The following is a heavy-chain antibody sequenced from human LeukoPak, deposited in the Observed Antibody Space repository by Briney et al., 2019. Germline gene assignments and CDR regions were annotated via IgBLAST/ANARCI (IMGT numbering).Heavy chain of an antibody. CDR1: GGSFSGYY. D-gene: IGHD2-2*01. J-gene: IGHJ4*02. CDR2: INHSGST. CDR3: ARVSGYQLLSSFDY. V-gene: IGHV4-34*01. Sequence: SETLSLTCAVYGGSFSGYYWSWIRQPPGKGLEWIGEINHSGSTNYNPSFKSRVTISVDTSKNQFSLKLSSVTAADTAVYYCARVSGYQLLSSFDYRGQGTLVTVSS.